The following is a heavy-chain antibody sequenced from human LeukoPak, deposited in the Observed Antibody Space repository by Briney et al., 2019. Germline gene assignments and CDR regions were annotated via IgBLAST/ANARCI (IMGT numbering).Heavy chain of an antibody. J-gene: IGHJ6*03. Sequence: GGSLRLSCAASGFTFSLNEMNWVRQAPGKGLEWVSYINGPASNIFYADSVKGRFTISRDNAKNSLYLQMNSLRVEDTAVYYCATTLSGWSPPQTSYYSYYMDVWGKGTTVTVSS. V-gene: IGHV3-48*03. CDR1: GFTFSLNE. CDR3: ATTLSGWSPPQTSYYSYYMDV. D-gene: IGHD6-19*01. CDR2: INGPASNI.